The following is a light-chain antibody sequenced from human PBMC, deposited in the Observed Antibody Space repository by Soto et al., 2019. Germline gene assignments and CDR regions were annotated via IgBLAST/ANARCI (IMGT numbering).Light chain of an antibody. V-gene: IGLV2-14*01. J-gene: IGLJ1*01. CDR2: QVT. CDR3: TSYTGKSASYV. Sequence: QSVLTQPASVSGSLGQSITISCTGTTRDIAGYNYISWYQQLPGKAPKLMIYQVTIRPSGISNRFSGSKSGNTASLTISGLQAEDEADYYCTSYTGKSASYVFGTGTKVTVL. CDR1: TRDIAGYNY.